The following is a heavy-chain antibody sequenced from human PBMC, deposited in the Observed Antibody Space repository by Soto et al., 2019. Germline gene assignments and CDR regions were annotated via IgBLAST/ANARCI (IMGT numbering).Heavy chain of an antibody. J-gene: IGHJ4*02. CDR1: GGSISSGGYY. V-gene: IGHV4-31*03. CDR2: IYYSGST. D-gene: IGHD3-10*01. Sequence: QVQLQESGPGLVKPSQTLSLTCTVSGGSISSGGYYWSWIRQHPGKGLEWIGYIYYSGSTYYNPSLKSRVTISVDTSKNQFSLKLSSVTAADTAVYYCARGIWFGEHNSRYFDYWGQGTLVTVSS. CDR3: ARGIWFGEHNSRYFDY.